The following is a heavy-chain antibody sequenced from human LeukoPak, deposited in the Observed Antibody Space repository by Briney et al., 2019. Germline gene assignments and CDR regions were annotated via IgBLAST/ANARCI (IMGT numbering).Heavy chain of an antibody. D-gene: IGHD3-16*02. Sequence: SQTLTLTCAISGDSVSSNIAAWNWIRQSPSRGLEWLGRTYYRSKWYNDYAVSVKGRITINPDTSKNQFSLQLKSVTPEDAAVYFCARDRYGGFDYWGQGTLVTVSS. CDR2: TYYRSKWYN. V-gene: IGHV6-1*01. CDR3: ARDRYGGFDY. CDR1: GDSVSSNIAA. J-gene: IGHJ4*02.